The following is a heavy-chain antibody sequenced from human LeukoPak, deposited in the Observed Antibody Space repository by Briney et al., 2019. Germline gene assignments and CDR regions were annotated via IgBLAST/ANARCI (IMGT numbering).Heavy chain of an antibody. Sequence: PGGSLRLSCAASGFTFSSYSMNWVRQAPGKGLEWVSSISSSSSYIYYADSVKGRFTISRDNAKNSLYLQMNSLRAEDTAVYYCARDSAQRDWNGGPLDYWGQGTLVTVSS. CDR3: ARDSAQRDWNGGPLDY. CDR2: ISSSSSYI. J-gene: IGHJ4*02. V-gene: IGHV3-21*01. D-gene: IGHD1-1*01. CDR1: GFTFSSYS.